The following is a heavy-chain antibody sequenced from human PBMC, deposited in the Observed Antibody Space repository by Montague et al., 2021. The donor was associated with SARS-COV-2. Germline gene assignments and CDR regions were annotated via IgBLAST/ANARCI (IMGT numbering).Heavy chain of an antibody. J-gene: IGHJ4*02. CDR1: GDSVSSTTAA. V-gene: IGHV6-1*01. Sequence: CAISGDSVSSTTAAWNWIRQSPSRGLEWLGRTYYRSKWYSDYAVSVKSRISINADTSKSQFSLQLNSVTPEDTAVYYCARGISATNKWGQGTLVTVSS. CDR3: ARGISATNK. D-gene: IGHD6-13*01. CDR2: TYYRSKWYS.